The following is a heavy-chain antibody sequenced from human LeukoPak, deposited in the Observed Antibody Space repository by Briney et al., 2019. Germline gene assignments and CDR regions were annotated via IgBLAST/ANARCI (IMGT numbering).Heavy chain of an antibody. J-gene: IGHJ6*02. CDR3: ARDWGYYYYYGMDI. CDR1: GFTFSSYS. D-gene: IGHD3-16*01. CDR2: ISSSSSYI. V-gene: IGHV3-21*01. Sequence: GGSLRLSCAASGFTFSSYSMNWVRQAPGKGLEWVSSISSSSSYIYYADSVKGRFTISRDNAKNSLYLQMNSLRAEDTAVYYCARDWGYYYYYGMDIWGQGTTVTVSS.